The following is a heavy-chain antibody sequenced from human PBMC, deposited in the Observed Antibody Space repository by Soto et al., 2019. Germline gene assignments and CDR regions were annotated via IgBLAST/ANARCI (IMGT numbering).Heavy chain of an antibody. CDR1: GVSISSAF. Sequence: SETLSLTCSVSGVSISSAFWSWIRQPAGKGPEHLGRIYSGGSANQNPSLKSRLSMSIDTSKNQFSLRLTSVTAADTAVYYCVKDHAALGAFDFWGHGILVTVSS. CDR2: IYSGGSA. V-gene: IGHV4-4*07. CDR3: VKDHAALGAFDF. J-gene: IGHJ4*01. D-gene: IGHD6-25*01.